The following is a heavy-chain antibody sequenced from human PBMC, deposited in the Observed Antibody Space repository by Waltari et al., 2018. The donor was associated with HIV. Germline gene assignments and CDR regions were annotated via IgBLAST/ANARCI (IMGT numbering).Heavy chain of an antibody. CDR1: GGSISSGDYY. Sequence: QVQLQESGPGLVKPSQTLSLTCTVSGGSISSGDYYWSWIRQPPGKGLEWIGYIYYRGSTYYNPSLKSRVTISVDTSKNQFSLKLSYVTAADTAVYYCAREGTLRCSGGSCYGMDVWGQGTTVTVSS. CDR3: AREGTLRCSGGSCYGMDV. CDR2: IYYRGST. D-gene: IGHD2-15*01. J-gene: IGHJ6*02. V-gene: IGHV4-30-4*01.